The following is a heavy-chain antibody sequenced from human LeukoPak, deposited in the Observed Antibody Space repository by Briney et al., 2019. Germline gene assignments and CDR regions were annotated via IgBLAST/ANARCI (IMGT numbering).Heavy chain of an antibody. J-gene: IGHJ4*02. CDR1: GFTFDDYG. CDR3: ARDTYCSGGSCLRDY. D-gene: IGHD2-15*01. Sequence: GGSLRLSCAASGFTFDDYGMSWVRQAPGKGLEWVSGINWSGRSTGYAESVKGRFTISRDNAKNSLYLQMNSLRAEDTALYYCARDTYCSGGSCLRDYRGQGTLVTVSS. V-gene: IGHV3-20*04. CDR2: INWSGRST.